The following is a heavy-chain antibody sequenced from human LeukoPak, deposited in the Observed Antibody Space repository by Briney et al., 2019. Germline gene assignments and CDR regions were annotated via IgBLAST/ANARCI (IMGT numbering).Heavy chain of an antibody. D-gene: IGHD3-22*01. CDR2: ISSSSSYI. Sequence: GGSLRLSCAASGFTFSSYSMNWVRQAPGKGLEWVSSISSSSSYIYYADSVKGRFTIPRDNAKNSLYLQMNSLRAEDTAVYYCARDVNYYDSSGYYQRYFDYWGQGTLVTVSS. CDR3: ARDVNYYDSSGYYQRYFDY. V-gene: IGHV3-21*01. J-gene: IGHJ4*02. CDR1: GFTFSSYS.